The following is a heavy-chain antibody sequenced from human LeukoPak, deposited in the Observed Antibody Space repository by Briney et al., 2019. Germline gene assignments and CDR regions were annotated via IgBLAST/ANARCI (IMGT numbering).Heavy chain of an antibody. CDR3: ARADSSSSVVNWFDP. J-gene: IGHJ5*02. Sequence: ASVKVSCKASGGTFTTYAISWVRQAPGQGLEWMGGIIPIFGTANYAQKFQGRVTITTDESTSTAYMELSSLRSEDTAVYYCARADSSSSVVNWFDPWGQGTLVTVSS. CDR2: IIPIFGTA. CDR1: GGTFTTYA. D-gene: IGHD6-6*01. V-gene: IGHV1-69*05.